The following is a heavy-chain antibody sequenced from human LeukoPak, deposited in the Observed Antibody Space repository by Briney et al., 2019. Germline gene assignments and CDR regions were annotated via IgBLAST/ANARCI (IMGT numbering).Heavy chain of an antibody. CDR2: IIPIFGTA. CDR1: GGTFSSYA. V-gene: IGHV1-69*05. D-gene: IGHD5-24*01. J-gene: IGHJ4*02. CDR3: ASGRWLQAPFDY. Sequence: SVKVSCKASGGTFSSYAISWVRQAPGQGLEWMGRIIPIFGTANYAQKFQGRVTITTDETTSTAYMELSSLRSEDTAVYYCASGRWLQAPFDYWGQGTLVTVSS.